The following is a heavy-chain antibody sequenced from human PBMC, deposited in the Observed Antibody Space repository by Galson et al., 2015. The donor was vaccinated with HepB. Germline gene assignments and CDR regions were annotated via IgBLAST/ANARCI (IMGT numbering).Heavy chain of an antibody. D-gene: IGHD3-16*01. CDR3: ARGGEHWGSDAFDI. J-gene: IGHJ3*02. CDR1: GYTFTGYY. CDR2: INPNSGGT. Sequence: SVKVSCKASGYTFTGYYMHWVRQAPGQGLEWMGWINPNSGGTNYAQKFQGRVTMTRDTSISTAYMELSRLRSDDTAVYYGARGGEHWGSDAFDIWGQGTMVTVSS. V-gene: IGHV1-2*02.